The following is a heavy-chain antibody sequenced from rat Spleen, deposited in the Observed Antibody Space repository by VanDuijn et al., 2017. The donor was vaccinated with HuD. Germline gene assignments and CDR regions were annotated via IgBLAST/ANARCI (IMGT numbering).Heavy chain of an antibody. CDR2: ITNTGDGT. CDR3: ARAGYLRDWYFDF. Sequence: EVHLVESGGGLVQPGRSIKLSCAASGFIFNNYDMAWVRQTPTKGLEWIASITNTGDGTYSPDSVKGRFTVSRDNADSTLYLQMDSLRSEDTATYFCARAGYLRDWYFDFWGPGTMVTVSS. CDR1: GFIFNNYD. D-gene: IGHD2-2*01. V-gene: IGHV5-25*01. J-gene: IGHJ1*01.